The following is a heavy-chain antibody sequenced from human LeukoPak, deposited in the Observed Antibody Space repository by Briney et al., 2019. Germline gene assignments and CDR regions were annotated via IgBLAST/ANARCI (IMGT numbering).Heavy chain of an antibody. CDR2: ISSSSSYI. CDR3: ARDRGYSYGLRPYYFDY. CDR1: GFTFSSYS. J-gene: IGHJ4*02. V-gene: IGHV3-21*01. D-gene: IGHD5-18*01. Sequence: GGSLRLSCAASGFTFSSYSMNWVRQAPGKGLEWVSSISSSSSYIYYTDSVKGRFTIPRDNAKNSLYLQMNSLRAEDTAVYYCARDRGYSYGLRPYYFDYWGQGTLVTVSS.